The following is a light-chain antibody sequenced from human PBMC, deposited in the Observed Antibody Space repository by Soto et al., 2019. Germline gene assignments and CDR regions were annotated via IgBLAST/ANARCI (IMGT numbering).Light chain of an antibody. CDR2: GAS. CDR3: QQYKNWPPLT. CDR1: QSVSSN. V-gene: IGKV3-15*01. Sequence: ETVMTQSPATLSVSPGERATLSCRASQSVSSNLAWYQQKPGQAPRLLIYGASTRATGIPARFSGSGSGTDFTLTISSLQSEDFVVYFCQQYKNWPPLTFGGGTKVVIK. J-gene: IGKJ4*01.